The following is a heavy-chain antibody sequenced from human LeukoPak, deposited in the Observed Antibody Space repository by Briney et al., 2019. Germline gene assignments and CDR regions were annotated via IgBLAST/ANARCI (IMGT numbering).Heavy chain of an antibody. D-gene: IGHD2-15*01. CDR2: IYTSGST. CDR1: GGSISSGSYY. CDR3: ARDRCSGGSCYPWYFDL. J-gene: IGHJ2*01. Sequence: SQTLSLTCTVSGGSISSGSYYWSWIQQPAGTGLEWIGRIYTSGSTNYNPSLKSRVTISVDTSKNQFSLKLSSVTAADTAVYYCARDRCSGGSCYPWYFDLWGRGTLVTVSS. V-gene: IGHV4-61*02.